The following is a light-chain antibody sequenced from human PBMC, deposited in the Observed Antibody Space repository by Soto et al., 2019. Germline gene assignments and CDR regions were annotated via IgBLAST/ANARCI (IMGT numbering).Light chain of an antibody. CDR2: AAS. Sequence: DIQMTQSPSSLSASVGDRVTITCRASQGIRDALGWYQQKPGKAPKRLIYAASSLQSGVPSRFSGSGSGTEFTLTSSRLQPEDFATYYCLQHNSYPQTFGQGTKVEIK. CDR1: QGIRDA. CDR3: LQHNSYPQT. V-gene: IGKV1-17*01. J-gene: IGKJ1*01.